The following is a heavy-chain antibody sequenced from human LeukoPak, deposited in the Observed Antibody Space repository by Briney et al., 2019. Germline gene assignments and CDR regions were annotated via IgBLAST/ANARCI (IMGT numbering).Heavy chain of an antibody. J-gene: IGHJ3*02. V-gene: IGHV4-61*02. CDR3: ARPGYSSSWYELGAFDI. CDR1: GGSISSGSYY. Sequence: SQTLSLTCTVSGGSISSGSYYWSWIRQPAGKGLEWIGRIYTSGSTNYNPSLKSRVTISVDTSKNQFSLKLSSVTAADTAVYYCARPGYSSSWYELGAFDIWGQGTVVTVSS. D-gene: IGHD6-13*01. CDR2: IYTSGST.